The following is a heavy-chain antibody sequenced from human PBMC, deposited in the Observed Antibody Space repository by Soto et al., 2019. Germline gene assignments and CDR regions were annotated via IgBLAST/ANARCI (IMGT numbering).Heavy chain of an antibody. V-gene: IGHV3-30*18. D-gene: IGHD6-13*01. CDR1: GFTFSSYA. CDR3: AKDAAAAGTFGY. Sequence: QVQLVESGGGVVQPGRSLRLACAPSGFTFSSYAMQWVRQAPGKGLEWVGVISSDGGNKYYADSVKGRFTISRDNSKNMLYLQMNSLRSEDTAVYFCAKDAAAAGTFGYWGQGTLVTVSS. CDR2: ISSDGGNK. J-gene: IGHJ4*02.